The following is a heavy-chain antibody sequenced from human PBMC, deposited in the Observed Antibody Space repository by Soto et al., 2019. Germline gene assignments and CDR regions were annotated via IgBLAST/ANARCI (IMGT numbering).Heavy chain of an antibody. Sequence: GGSLRLSCAASGFTFSTYSMNWVRQAPGKGLEWVSYISSSSSTIFYTDSVKGRFTVSRDNAKNSLYLQMNSLRAEDTAVYYYARPTYYHDSSGPPAYWGQGTLVTVSS. D-gene: IGHD3-22*01. CDR2: ISSSSSTI. CDR3: ARPTYYHDSSGPPAY. CDR1: GFTFSTYS. V-gene: IGHV3-48*01. J-gene: IGHJ4*02.